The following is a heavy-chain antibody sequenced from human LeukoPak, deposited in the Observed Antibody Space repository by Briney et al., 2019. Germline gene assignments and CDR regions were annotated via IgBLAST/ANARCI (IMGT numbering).Heavy chain of an antibody. Sequence: GGSLRLSCAASGFTFSGSAMHWVRQASGKGLEWVGRIRSKANSYATAYAASVKGRFTISRDDSKNTAYLQMNSLKTEDTAVYYCTRHDERRLQDFDYWGQGTLVTVSS. CDR3: TRHDERRLQDFDY. CDR1: GFTFSGSA. CDR2: IRSKANSYAT. J-gene: IGHJ4*02. V-gene: IGHV3-73*01. D-gene: IGHD5-24*01.